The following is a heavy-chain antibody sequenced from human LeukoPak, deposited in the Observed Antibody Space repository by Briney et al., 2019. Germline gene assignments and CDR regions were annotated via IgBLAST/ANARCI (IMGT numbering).Heavy chain of an antibody. CDR2: INHSGST. CDR1: GGSFSGSY. J-gene: IGHJ1*01. CDR3: ARGPIAAAGLCQH. Sequence: SETLSLTCAVHGGSFSGSYWSWIRQPPGKGLEWIGEINHSGSTNYNPSLKSRVTISVDTSKNQFSLKLSSVTAADTAVYYCARGPIAAAGLCQHWGQGTLVTVSS. D-gene: IGHD6-13*01. V-gene: IGHV4-34*01.